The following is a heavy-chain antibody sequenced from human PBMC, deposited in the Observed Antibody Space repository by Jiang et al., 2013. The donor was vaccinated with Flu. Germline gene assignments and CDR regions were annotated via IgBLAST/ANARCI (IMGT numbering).Heavy chain of an antibody. CDR2: IYYSGST. D-gene: IGHD1-14*01. Sequence: GLVKPSGDPVPHLALSLVAPSVVTTGAGSGSPHGKGLEWIGYIYYSGSTNYNPSLKSRVTISVDTSKNQFSLRLSSLTAADTALYYCARGINWNHRDAFDIWGQGTMVTVSS. CDR3: ARGINWNHRDAFDI. CDR1: VAPSVVTT. J-gene: IGHJ3*02. V-gene: IGHV4-59*01.